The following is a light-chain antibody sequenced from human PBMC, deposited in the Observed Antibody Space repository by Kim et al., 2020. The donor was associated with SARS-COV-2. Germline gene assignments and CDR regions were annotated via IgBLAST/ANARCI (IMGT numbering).Light chain of an antibody. CDR3: SSYTSSSTYV. V-gene: IGLV2-14*01. J-gene: IGLJ1*01. CDR2: DVS. CDR1: SSDVGGYNY. Sequence: QSALTQPASVSGSPGQSITISCTGTSSDVGGYNYVCWYQQHPSKAPKLMIYDVSKRPSGVSNRFSGSKSGNTASLTISGLPAEDEADYYCSSYTSSSTYVFGTGTKVTVL.